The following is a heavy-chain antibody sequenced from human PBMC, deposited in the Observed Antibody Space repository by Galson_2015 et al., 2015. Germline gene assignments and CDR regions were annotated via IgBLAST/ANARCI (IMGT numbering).Heavy chain of an antibody. CDR3: ARVGDRTIANWPFDY. J-gene: IGHJ4*02. Sequence: SVKVSCKASGYTFTSYYMHWVRQAPGQGLEWMGIINPSGGSTSYAQKFQGRVTMTRDTSTGTVYMELSSLRSEDTAVYYCARVGDRTIANWPFDYWGQGTLVTASS. CDR2: INPSGGST. V-gene: IGHV1-46*01. D-gene: IGHD7-27*01. CDR1: GYTFTSYY.